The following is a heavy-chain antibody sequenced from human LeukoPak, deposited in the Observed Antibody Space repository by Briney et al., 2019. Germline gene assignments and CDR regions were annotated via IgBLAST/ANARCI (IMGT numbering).Heavy chain of an antibody. J-gene: IGHJ5*02. Sequence: SETLSLTCTVSGGSISSSSYYWGWIRQPPGKGLEWIGSIYYSGSTYYNPSLKSRVTISVDTSKNQFSLKLSSVTAADTAVYYCASPPRGDYGDWFDPWGQGTLVTVSS. CDR2: IYYSGST. CDR1: GGSISSSSYY. V-gene: IGHV4-39*01. D-gene: IGHD4-17*01. CDR3: ASPPRGDYGDWFDP.